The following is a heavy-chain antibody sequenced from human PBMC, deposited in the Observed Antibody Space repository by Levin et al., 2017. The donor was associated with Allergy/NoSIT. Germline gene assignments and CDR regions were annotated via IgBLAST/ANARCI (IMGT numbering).Heavy chain of an antibody. D-gene: IGHD6-13*01. J-gene: IGHJ6*02. CDR1: GFTFDDYA. Sequence: SCAASGFTFDDYAMHWVRQAPGKGLEWVSGISWNSGSIGYADSVKGRFTISRDNAKNSLYLQMNSLRAEDTALYYCAKDIAAAGHLYYGMDVWGQGTTVTVSS. V-gene: IGHV3-9*01. CDR3: AKDIAAAGHLYYGMDV. CDR2: ISWNSGSI.